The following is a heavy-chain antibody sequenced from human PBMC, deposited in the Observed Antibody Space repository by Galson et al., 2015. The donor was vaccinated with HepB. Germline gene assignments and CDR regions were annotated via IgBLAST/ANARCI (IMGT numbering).Heavy chain of an antibody. CDR2: ISGRSSYI. V-gene: IGHV3-21*01. J-gene: IGHJ6*02. Sequence: GKGLEWVSSISGRSSYIFYADSVKGRITISRDNAKNSLHLQMNSLRVEDTAVYYCARGADCSGGSCYVNYRYYGMDVWGQGTTVTVSS. CDR3: ARGADCSGGSCYVNYRYYGMDV. D-gene: IGHD2-15*01.